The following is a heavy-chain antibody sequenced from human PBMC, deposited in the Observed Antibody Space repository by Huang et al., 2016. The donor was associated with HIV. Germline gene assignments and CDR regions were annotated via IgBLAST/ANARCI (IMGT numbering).Heavy chain of an antibody. Sequence: VRLVQSGSELKKPGAHVKISCKTSGYMLASYTIHGGRQAGGQRLEWIGWINKSTAKSASAPAFTGRFLFSFDTSINMAYLEINGLESQDTAVYFCGRGGGGGSWQTPLVWLDPWGQGTLISVSS. CDR2: INKSTAKS. J-gene: IGHJ5*02. V-gene: IGHV7-4-1*04. D-gene: IGHD2-15*01. CDR1: GYMLASYT. CDR3: GRGGGGGSWQTPLVWLDP.